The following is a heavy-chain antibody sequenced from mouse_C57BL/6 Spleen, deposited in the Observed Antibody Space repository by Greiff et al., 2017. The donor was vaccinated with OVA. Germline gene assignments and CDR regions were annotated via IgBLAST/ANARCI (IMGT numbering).Heavy chain of an antibody. Sequence: SGPVLVKPGASVKMSCKASGYTFTDYYMNWVKQSHGKSLEWIGVINPYNGGTSYNQKFKGKATLTVDKSSSTAYMELNSLTSEDSAVYDCARSRELRYYAMDYWGQGTSVTVSS. CDR1: GYTFTDYY. CDR2: INPYNGGT. D-gene: IGHD6-1*01. J-gene: IGHJ4*01. V-gene: IGHV1-19*01. CDR3: ARSRELRYYAMDY.